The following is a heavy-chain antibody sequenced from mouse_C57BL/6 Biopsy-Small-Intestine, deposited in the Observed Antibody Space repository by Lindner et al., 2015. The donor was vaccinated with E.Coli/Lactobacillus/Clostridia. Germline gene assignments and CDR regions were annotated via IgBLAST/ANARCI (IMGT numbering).Heavy chain of an antibody. J-gene: IGHJ3*01. CDR1: FHLHQLW. V-gene: IGHV1-14*01. CDR3: ARDPLRDWTILRGDPLDS. CDR2: VSAYNGNT. Sequence: SVKVVLQGFWFHLHQLWCHLGATRPLDKGVEWMGWVSAYNGNTKYTQKLQGRVTMTTDTSTSTAYMELRSLRSDDTAVYYCARDPLRDWTILRGDPLDSWGQGTMGHRLF. D-gene: IGHD2-13*01.